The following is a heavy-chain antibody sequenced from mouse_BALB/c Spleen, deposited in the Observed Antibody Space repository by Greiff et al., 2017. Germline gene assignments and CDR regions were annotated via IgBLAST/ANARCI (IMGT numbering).Heavy chain of an antibody. D-gene: IGHD1-1*01. CDR3: ARGRRSYAMDY. V-gene: IGHV5-4*02. J-gene: IGHJ4*01. CDR2: ISDGGSYT. Sequence: EVQGVESGGGLVKPGGSLKLSCAASGFTFSDYYMYWVRQTPEKRLEWVATISDGGSYTYYPDSVKGRFTISRDNAKNNLYLQMSSLKSEDTAMYYCARGRRSYAMDYWGQGTSVTVSS. CDR1: GFTFSDYY.